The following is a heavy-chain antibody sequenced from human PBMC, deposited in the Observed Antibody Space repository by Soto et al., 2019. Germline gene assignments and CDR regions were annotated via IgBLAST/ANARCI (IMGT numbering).Heavy chain of an antibody. CDR1: GFTFSTYT. D-gene: IGHD1-26*01. Sequence: XGSLRLSCASSGFTFSTYTMNWVRQAPGKGLEWVSSINGRGNYIYYAESVKGRFTISRDNAKNSLYLQMDRLRAEDTALYYCVREDGKVGTNSAFDYWGLGAQVTVSS. CDR3: VREDGKVGTNSAFDY. J-gene: IGHJ4*02. CDR2: INGRGNYI. V-gene: IGHV3-21*01.